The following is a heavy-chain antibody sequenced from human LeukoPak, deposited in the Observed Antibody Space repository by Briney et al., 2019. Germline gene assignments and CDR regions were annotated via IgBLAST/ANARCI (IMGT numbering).Heavy chain of an antibody. J-gene: IGHJ4*02. CDR2: IRYDGSNT. Sequence: GGSLRLSCAASGFTFSSYGMHWVRQAPGRGLEWVAVIRYDGSNTYYGDSVEDRFTISRDNSEKTLYLQMNSLRVEDTAIYHCARDTQPHSGGFTALDYWGQGTLVTVSS. CDR1: GFTFSSYG. CDR3: ARDTQPHSGGFTALDY. V-gene: IGHV3-33*01. D-gene: IGHD2-15*01.